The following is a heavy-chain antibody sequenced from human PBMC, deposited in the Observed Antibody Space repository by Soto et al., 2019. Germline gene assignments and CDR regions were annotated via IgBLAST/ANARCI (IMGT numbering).Heavy chain of an antibody. CDR2: IYYSGST. CDR3: ARDAQLWKGFDY. D-gene: IGHD2-21*01. CDR1: GGSISSYY. J-gene: IGHJ4*02. Sequence: SETLSLTCTVSGGSISSYYWSWIRQPPGKGLEWIGYIYYSGSTNYNPSLKSRVTISVDTSKNQFSLKLSSVTAADTAVYYCARDAQLWKGFDYWGQGTLVTVSS. V-gene: IGHV4-59*01.